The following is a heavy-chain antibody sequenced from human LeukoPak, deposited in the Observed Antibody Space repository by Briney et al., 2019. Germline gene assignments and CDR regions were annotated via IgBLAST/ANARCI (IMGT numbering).Heavy chain of an antibody. CDR1: GYTFTSYD. CDR2: MNPNSGNT. CDR3: AREMVGATLTAFDI. D-gene: IGHD1-26*01. Sequence: ASVKVSCKASGYTFTSYDINWVRQATGQGLEWMGWMNPNSGNTGYAQKFQGRVTMTRNTSISTAYMELSSLRSEDTAVYYCAREMVGATLTAFDIWGQGTMVTASS. V-gene: IGHV1-8*01. J-gene: IGHJ3*02.